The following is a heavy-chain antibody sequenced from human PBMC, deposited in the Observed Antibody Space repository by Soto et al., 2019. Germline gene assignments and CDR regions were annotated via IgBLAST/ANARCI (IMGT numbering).Heavy chain of an antibody. D-gene: IGHD3-22*01. J-gene: IGHJ3*02. Sequence: SVKVSCKASGGTFSSYAISWVRQAPGQGLEWMGGIIPIFGTANYAQKFQGRVTITADESTSTAYMELSSLRSEDTAVYYCARGWTRYYYDSSGYGDAFDTWGQGTMVTVSS. CDR1: GGTFSSYA. CDR2: IIPIFGTA. V-gene: IGHV1-69*13. CDR3: ARGWTRYYYDSSGYGDAFDT.